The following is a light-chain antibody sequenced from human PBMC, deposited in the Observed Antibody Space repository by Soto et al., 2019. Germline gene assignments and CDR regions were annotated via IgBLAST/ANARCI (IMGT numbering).Light chain of an antibody. Sequence: EIVLTQSPGTLSLSPGERSTLSCGASQTVTSNYLAWYQQKHGQSPRXXIYDASSRATGIPDRFSGSGSGTDLTITISRLEPEDFEVYFCYQYDSSPWTFGQGTKVDIK. CDR3: YQYDSSPWT. V-gene: IGKV3-20*01. CDR2: DAS. J-gene: IGKJ1*01. CDR1: QTVTSNY.